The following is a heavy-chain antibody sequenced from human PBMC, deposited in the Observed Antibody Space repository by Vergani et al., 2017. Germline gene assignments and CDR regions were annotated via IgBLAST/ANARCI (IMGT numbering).Heavy chain of an antibody. V-gene: IGHV4-59*01. D-gene: IGHD6-13*01. CDR3: ARVSRQQPPYYYYYMDV. Sequence: QVQLQESGPGLVKPSETLSLTCTVSGGSISSYYWSWIRQPPGKGLEWIGYIYYSGSTNYNPSLKSRVTISVDTSKNQFSLKLSSVTPADTAVYHCARVSRQQPPYYYYYMDVWGKGTTVTVSS. CDR2: IYYSGST. CDR1: GGSISSYY. J-gene: IGHJ6*03.